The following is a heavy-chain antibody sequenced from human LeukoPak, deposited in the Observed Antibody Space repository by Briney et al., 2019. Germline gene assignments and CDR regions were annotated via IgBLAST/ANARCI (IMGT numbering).Heavy chain of an antibody. Sequence: SETLSLTCTVSSGSISSYYWSWIRQPPGKGLEWIGYIFYSGSTNYNPSLMSRVTISVDTSKNQFSLKLTSMTAADTAVYYCARGIYGYRFSFDYWGQGILATVSS. CDR3: ARGIYGYRFSFDY. D-gene: IGHD5-18*01. CDR1: SGSISSYY. V-gene: IGHV4-59*01. J-gene: IGHJ4*02. CDR2: IFYSGST.